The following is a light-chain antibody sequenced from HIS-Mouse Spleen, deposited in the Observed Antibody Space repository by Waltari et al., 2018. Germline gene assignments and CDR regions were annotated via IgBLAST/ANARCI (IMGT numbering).Light chain of an antibody. J-gene: IGLJ2*01. CDR1: ALPKKY. Sequence: SYELKQPPSVSVSPGQTARITCPGDALPKKYPYWYQQKSGQAPVLFIYEDSKRPSGIPERFSGSSSGTIATLTISGAQVEDEADYYCYSTDSSGNHRVFGGGTKLTVL. CDR2: EDS. V-gene: IGLV3-10*01. CDR3: YSTDSSGNHRV.